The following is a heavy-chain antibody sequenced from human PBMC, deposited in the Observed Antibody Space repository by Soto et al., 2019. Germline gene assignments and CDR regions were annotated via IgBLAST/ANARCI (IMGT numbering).Heavy chain of an antibody. CDR1: GYTFTSYY. V-gene: IGHV1-46*01. Sequence: ASVKVSCKASGYTFTSYYMHWVRQAPGQGLEWMGIINPSGGSTSYAQKFQGRVTMTRDTSTSTVYMELSSLRSEDTAVYYCASPGYCSGGSCYYYGMDVWGQGTTVTVS. J-gene: IGHJ6*02. CDR3: ASPGYCSGGSCYYYGMDV. CDR2: INPSGGST. D-gene: IGHD2-15*01.